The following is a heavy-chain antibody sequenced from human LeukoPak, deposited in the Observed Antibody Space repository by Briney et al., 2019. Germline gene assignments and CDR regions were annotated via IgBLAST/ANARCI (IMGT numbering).Heavy chain of an antibody. J-gene: IGHJ4*02. CDR2: ISYDGSNE. CDR1: GFTFSSYA. CDR3: ARRVPAAPESGYFDY. D-gene: IGHD2-2*01. Sequence: GGSLRLSCAASGFTFSSYAMHWVRQAPGKGLEWVAVISYDGSNENYADSVKGRFTISRDNSKNTLYLQMNSLRGDDTAVYFCARRVPAAPESGYFDYWGQGTLVTVSS. V-gene: IGHV3-30-3*01.